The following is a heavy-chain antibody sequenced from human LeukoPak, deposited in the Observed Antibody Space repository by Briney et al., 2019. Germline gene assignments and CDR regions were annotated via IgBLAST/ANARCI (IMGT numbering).Heavy chain of an antibody. J-gene: IGHJ3*02. D-gene: IGHD6-19*01. Sequence: GGSLRLSCAASGFTFSNSWMHWVRQAPGKGLEWVSAISGSGGSTYYADSVKGRFTISRDNSKNTLYLQINSLRAEDTAVYYCAKAIAVAGIDAFDIWGQGTMVTVSS. CDR2: ISGSGGST. CDR3: AKAIAVAGIDAFDI. V-gene: IGHV3-23*01. CDR1: GFTFSNSW.